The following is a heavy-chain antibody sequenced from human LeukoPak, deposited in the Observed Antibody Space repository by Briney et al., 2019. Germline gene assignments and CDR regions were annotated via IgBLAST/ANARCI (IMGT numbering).Heavy chain of an antibody. CDR1: GGSISSSSYY. D-gene: IGHD3-22*01. Sequence: PSETLSLTCTVSGGSISSSSYYWGWIRQPPGKGLEWIGSIYYSGSTYYNPSLKSRVTISVDTSKNQFSLKLSSVTAADTAVYYCARDPYYYDSSGYFGYWGQGTLVTVSS. J-gene: IGHJ4*02. CDR3: ARDPYYYDSSGYFGY. V-gene: IGHV4-39*07. CDR2: IYYSGST.